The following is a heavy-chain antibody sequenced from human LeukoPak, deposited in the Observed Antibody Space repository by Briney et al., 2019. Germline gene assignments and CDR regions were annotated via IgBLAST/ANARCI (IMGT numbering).Heavy chain of an antibody. D-gene: IGHD2/OR15-2a*01. Sequence: PSETLSLTCTVSGGSISSYYWSWIRQPAGKGLEWIGRIYTSGTTNYRPSLRSRVALSLDKAKNQFSLKLTSVTAADTAVYYCATIFCSRVTCYPDLWGQGTLVTVSS. J-gene: IGHJ5*02. CDR2: IYTSGTT. CDR3: ATIFCSRVTCYPDL. CDR1: GGSISSYY. V-gene: IGHV4-4*07.